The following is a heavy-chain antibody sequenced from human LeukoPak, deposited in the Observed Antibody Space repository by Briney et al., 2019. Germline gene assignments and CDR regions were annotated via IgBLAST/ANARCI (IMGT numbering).Heavy chain of an antibody. D-gene: IGHD5-24*01. CDR3: ARRDGYNYLDY. CDR1: GFTFSSYG. J-gene: IGHJ4*02. Sequence: GGSLRLSCAASGFTFSSYGMHWVRQAPGKGLEWVAVIWYDGSNKYYADSVKGRFTISRDNSKNTLYLQMNSLRAEDTAVYYCARRDGYNYLDYWGQGTLVTVSS. CDR2: IWYDGSNK. V-gene: IGHV3-33*01.